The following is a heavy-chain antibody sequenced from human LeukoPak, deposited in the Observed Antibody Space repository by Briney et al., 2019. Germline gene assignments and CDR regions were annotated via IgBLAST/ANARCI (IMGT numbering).Heavy chain of an antibody. J-gene: IGHJ6*02. D-gene: IGHD6-19*01. CDR2: ISGGGAST. Sequence: GGSLRLSRAASGFTFGSYAMSWVRQAPGKGLEWVSSISGGGASTFYADSVKGRFTVSRDNSKNTLYLQMNSLRAEDTAVYYCAKDVVAGDFYYYYGMDVWGQGTTVTVSS. V-gene: IGHV3-23*01. CDR3: AKDVVAGDFYYYYGMDV. CDR1: GFTFGSYA.